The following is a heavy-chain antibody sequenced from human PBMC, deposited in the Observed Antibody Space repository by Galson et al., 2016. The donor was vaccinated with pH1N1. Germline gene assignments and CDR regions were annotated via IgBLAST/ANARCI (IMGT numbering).Heavy chain of an antibody. J-gene: IGHJ4*02. D-gene: IGHD7-27*01. CDR3: IRDLGRLRDF. CDR2: IDPSNGGT. CDR1: GYIFTSDY. Sequence: SCKASGYIFTSDYLHWVRQAPGQGLEWMGVIDPSNGGTTFAQKFQGLVTMTRDTSTSTVYMEVSGLKSDDTAVYYCIRDLGRLRDFWGQGTLVTVSS. V-gene: IGHV1-46*03.